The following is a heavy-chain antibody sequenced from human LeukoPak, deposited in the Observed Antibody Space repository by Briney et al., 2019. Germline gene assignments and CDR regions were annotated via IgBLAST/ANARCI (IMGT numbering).Heavy chain of an antibody. CDR1: GGSLSSYY. CDR3: ARAPHFFDTTGSRYYFDY. V-gene: IGHV4-59*12. D-gene: IGHD3-22*01. Sequence: PSETLSLTCTVSGGSLSSYYWSWIRQPPGKGLEWIGYIYYSGSTKYNPSLKSRVSISVDTSKNQFSLNLRSVTAADTAVYYCARAPHFFDTTGSRYYFDYWGQGALVTVSS. CDR2: IYYSGST. J-gene: IGHJ4*02.